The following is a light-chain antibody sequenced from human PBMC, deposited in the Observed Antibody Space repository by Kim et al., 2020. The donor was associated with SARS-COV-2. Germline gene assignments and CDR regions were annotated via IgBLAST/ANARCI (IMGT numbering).Light chain of an antibody. CDR2: SAS. V-gene: IGKV3-20*01. J-gene: IGKJ1*01. CDR3: QQYGSSPRT. CDR1: QGVSSSY. Sequence: SPGDRAALTCRASQGVSSSYLAWYQQKPGQAPKLLIYSASSRATGIPDRFSGSGSGTDFTLTISRLEPEDFAVYYCQQYGSSPRTFGQGTKVDIK.